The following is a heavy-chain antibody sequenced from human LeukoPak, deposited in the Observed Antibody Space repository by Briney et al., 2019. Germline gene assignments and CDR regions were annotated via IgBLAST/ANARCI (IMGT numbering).Heavy chain of an antibody. V-gene: IGHV4-59*08. CDR3: ARPEAAAGCDY. D-gene: IGHD6-13*01. CDR2: IYYSGST. CDR1: GGSISSYY. Sequence: SETLSLTCTVSGGSISSYYWSWIRQPPGKGLEGIGYIYYSGSTNYNPSLKSRVTISVDTSKNQFSLKLSSVTAADTAVYYCARPEAAAGCDYWGQGTLVTVSS. J-gene: IGHJ4*02.